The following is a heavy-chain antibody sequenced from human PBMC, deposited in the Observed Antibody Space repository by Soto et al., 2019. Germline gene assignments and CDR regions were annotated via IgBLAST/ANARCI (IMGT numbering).Heavy chain of an antibody. CDR1: GGSISSSSYY. CDR3: ARGGTTGTTFYY. D-gene: IGHD1-1*01. V-gene: IGHV4-39*01. Sequence: LSLTCTVSGGSISSSSYYWGWIRQPPGKGLEWIGSIYYSGSTYYNPSLKSRVTISVDTSKNQFSLKLSSVTAADKAVYYCARGGTTGTTFYYWGQGTLVTVSS. CDR2: IYYSGST. J-gene: IGHJ4*02.